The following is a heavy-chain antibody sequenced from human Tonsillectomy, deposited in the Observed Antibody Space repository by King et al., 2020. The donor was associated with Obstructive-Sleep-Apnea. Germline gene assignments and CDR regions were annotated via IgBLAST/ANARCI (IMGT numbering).Heavy chain of an antibody. CDR2: LSGSGGIT. V-gene: IGHV3-23*04. CDR3: AKDSMDYDTLTGPVDY. Sequence: VQLVESGGDLVQPGGSLSLSCAASGFTFRSYAMSWVRQAAGEGLEWVSGLSGSGGITDYADSVKGRFTIPRDNSKNTVYLQMNSLRAEDPAVYYCAKDSMDYDTLTGPVDYWGEGTLVTVPS. D-gene: IGHD3-9*01. J-gene: IGHJ4*02. CDR1: GFTFRSYA.